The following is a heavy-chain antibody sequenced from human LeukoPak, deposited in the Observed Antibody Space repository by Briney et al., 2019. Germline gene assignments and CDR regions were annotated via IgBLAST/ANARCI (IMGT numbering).Heavy chain of an antibody. V-gene: IGHV4-59*01. CDR2: IYYSGST. CDR1: GGSISSYY. CDR3: ARVRSRRNHPYAFDI. D-gene: IGHD1-14*01. Sequence: KTSETLSLTCTVSGGSISSYYWSWIRQPPGKGLEWIGYIYYSGSTSYNPSLKSRVTISVDTSKNQFSLKLSSVTAADTAVYYCARVRSRRNHPYAFDIWGQGTMVTVSS. J-gene: IGHJ3*02.